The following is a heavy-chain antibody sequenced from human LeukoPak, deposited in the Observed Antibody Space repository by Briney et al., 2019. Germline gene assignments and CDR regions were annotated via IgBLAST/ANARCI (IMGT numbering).Heavy chain of an antibody. J-gene: IGHJ3*02. D-gene: IGHD3-10*01. CDR1: GYTFTGYY. CDR2: INPNSGDT. Sequence: GASVKVSCKASGYTFTGYYMHWVRQAPGQGLEWMGWINPNSGDTNYAQKFQGRVTMTRDTSISTAYMVLNSLRSEDTAVYYCAREPEPAITMVRGEVFDIWGQGTMVIVSS. V-gene: IGHV1-2*02. CDR3: AREPEPAITMVRGEVFDI.